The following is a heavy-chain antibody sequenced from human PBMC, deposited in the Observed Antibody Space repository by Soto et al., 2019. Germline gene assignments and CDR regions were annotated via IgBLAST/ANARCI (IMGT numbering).Heavy chain of an antibody. Sequence: WASVKVSCKASGGTFSSYAISWVRQAPGQGLEWMGGIIPIFGTANYAQKFQGRVTITADESTSTAYMELSSLRSEDTAVYYCARVAMIVVVLTEGYFDYWGQGTLVTVSS. CDR1: GGTFSSYA. D-gene: IGHD3-22*01. J-gene: IGHJ4*02. CDR3: ARVAMIVVVLTEGYFDY. V-gene: IGHV1-69*13. CDR2: IIPIFGTA.